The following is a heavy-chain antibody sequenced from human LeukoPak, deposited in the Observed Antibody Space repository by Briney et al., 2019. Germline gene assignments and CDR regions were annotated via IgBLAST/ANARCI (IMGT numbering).Heavy chain of an antibody. CDR2: IYTSGST. D-gene: IGHD3-10*01. Sequence: SETLSLTCTVSGGSISRYYWSWIRQPAGKGLEWIGRIYTSGSTNYNPSLKSRVTMSVDTSKNQISLKLSSVTAADTALYYCAREEGSSGTYYYYYMDVWGKGTTVTVSS. CDR1: GGSISRYY. CDR3: AREEGSSGTYYYYYMDV. J-gene: IGHJ6*03. V-gene: IGHV4-4*07.